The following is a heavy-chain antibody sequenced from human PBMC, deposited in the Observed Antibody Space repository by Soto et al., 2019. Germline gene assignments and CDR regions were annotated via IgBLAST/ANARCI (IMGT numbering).Heavy chain of an antibody. CDR3: ATTWDTAMAEYWYFDL. Sequence: SVKVSCKASGATFSSYAIIWVRPPPGQGLEWVGGIIPIFGTANYAQKFQGRVTITADESTSTAYMGLSSLRSEDTAVYYCATTWDTAMAEYWYFDLLGRGTLVTASS. CDR2: IIPIFGTA. D-gene: IGHD5-18*01. J-gene: IGHJ2*01. CDR1: GATFSSYA. V-gene: IGHV1-69*13.